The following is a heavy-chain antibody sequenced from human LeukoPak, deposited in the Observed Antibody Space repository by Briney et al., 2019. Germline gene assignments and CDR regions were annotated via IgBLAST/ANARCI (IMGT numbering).Heavy chain of an antibody. CDR3: AIIWFGESDDFDY. J-gene: IGHJ4*02. V-gene: IGHV3-23*01. D-gene: IGHD3-10*01. Sequence: GGSLRLSCAASGFTFSSYAMSWVRQAPGKGLEWVSAISGSGGSTYYADSVKGRFTISRGNSKNTLYLQMNSLRAEDTAVYYCAIIWFGESDDFDYWGQGTLVTVSS. CDR2: ISGSGGST. CDR1: GFTFSSYA.